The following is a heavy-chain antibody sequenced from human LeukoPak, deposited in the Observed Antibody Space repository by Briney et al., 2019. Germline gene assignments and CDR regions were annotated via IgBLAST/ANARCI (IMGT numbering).Heavy chain of an antibody. D-gene: IGHD2-2*01. J-gene: IGHJ6*02. CDR3: ARDRCSSTSCYYYYGMDV. Sequence: GGSLRLSCAASGFTFSSYEMNWVRQAPGKGLEWVSYISSSGSTIYYADSVKGRFTISRDNAKSSLYLQMNSLRAEDTAVYYCARDRCSSTSCYYYYGMDVWGQGTTVTVSS. CDR2: ISSSGSTI. CDR1: GFTFSSYE. V-gene: IGHV3-48*03.